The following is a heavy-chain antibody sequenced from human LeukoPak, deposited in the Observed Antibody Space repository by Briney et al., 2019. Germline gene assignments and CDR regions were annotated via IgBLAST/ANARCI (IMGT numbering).Heavy chain of an antibody. CDR3: ARVVGSSGWSADF. Sequence: ASVKVSCKASGYTFTSYAMHWVRQAPGQRLEWMGWINAGNGNTKYSQKFQGRVTITRDTSASTAYMELSSLRSEDTAVYYCARVVGSSGWSADFWGQGTLVTVSS. D-gene: IGHD6-19*01. CDR2: INAGNGNT. V-gene: IGHV1-3*01. J-gene: IGHJ4*02. CDR1: GYTFTSYA.